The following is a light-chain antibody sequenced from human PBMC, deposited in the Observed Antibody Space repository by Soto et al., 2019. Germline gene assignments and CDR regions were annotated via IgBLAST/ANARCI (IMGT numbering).Light chain of an antibody. CDR2: GAS. J-gene: IGKJ2*01. Sequence: DIQMTQSPSSLSASVGDRVTITCRASQTISTHLHWYQHKPGKAPNLLIYGASILQTGVPSRFSGSGSGTDFTLSINSLQPEDFATYYCQQSYTSPYTFGQGTELEI. CDR1: QTISTH. V-gene: IGKV1-39*01. CDR3: QQSYTSPYT.